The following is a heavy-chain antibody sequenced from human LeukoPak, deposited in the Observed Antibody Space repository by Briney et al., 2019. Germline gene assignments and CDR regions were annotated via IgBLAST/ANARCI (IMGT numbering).Heavy chain of an antibody. J-gene: IGHJ4*02. CDR3: ARDFFHGHCSGLTCFLLDS. CDR2: ISAYNGNT. CDR1: GYTFTRYG. V-gene: IGHV1-18*01. D-gene: IGHD2-15*01. Sequence: ASVKVSCKASGYTFTRYGITWVRQAPGQGLEWMGWISAYNGNTNYAHKFQGRLTVTTDTSTNTAYMELRSLRPDDTAVYYCARDFFHGHCSGLTCFLLDSWGQGSLVTVSS.